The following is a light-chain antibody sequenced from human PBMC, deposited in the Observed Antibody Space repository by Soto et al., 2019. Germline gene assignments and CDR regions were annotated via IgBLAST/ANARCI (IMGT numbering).Light chain of an antibody. CDR3: QVWHSSSDHFV. Sequence: SSELTQPPSVSVAPGQTARITCGENNIGGKSVHWYQQKPGQAPVLVVHDDSDRPSGIPERFSGSNSGNTATLTISRVEAGDEADYYCQVWHSSSDHFVFGTGTKLAVL. CDR2: DDS. CDR1: NIGGKS. J-gene: IGLJ1*01. V-gene: IGLV3-21*02.